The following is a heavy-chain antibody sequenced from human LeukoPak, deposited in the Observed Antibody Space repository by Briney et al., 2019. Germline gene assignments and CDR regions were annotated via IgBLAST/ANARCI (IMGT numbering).Heavy chain of an antibody. CDR1: GYSISSGYY. CDR3: ARDANFTYFDY. D-gene: IGHD3-3*01. J-gene: IGHJ4*02. Sequence: SETLSLTCTVSGYSISSGYYWGWIRQPPGKGLEWIGSFYHSGSAYYNPSLKSRVTISVDTSKNQFSLKLSSVTAPDTAVYYCARDANFTYFDYWGQGTLVTVSS. CDR2: FYHSGSA. V-gene: IGHV4-38-2*02.